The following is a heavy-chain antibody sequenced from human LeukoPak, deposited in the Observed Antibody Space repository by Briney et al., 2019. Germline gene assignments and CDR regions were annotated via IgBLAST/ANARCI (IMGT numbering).Heavy chain of an antibody. Sequence: GESLKISCKGSGYSFTSYWIGWVRQMPGKGLEWMGIIYPGDSDTRYSPSFQGHVTISADKSISTAYLQWSSLKASDTAMYYRARRRDDYGDLSDYWGQGTLVTVSS. V-gene: IGHV5-51*01. CDR1: GYSFTSYW. CDR3: ARRRDDYGDLSDY. CDR2: IYPGDSDT. J-gene: IGHJ4*02. D-gene: IGHD4-17*01.